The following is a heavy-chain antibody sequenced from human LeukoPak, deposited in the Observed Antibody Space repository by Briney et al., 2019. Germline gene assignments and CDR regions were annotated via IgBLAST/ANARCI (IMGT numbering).Heavy chain of an antibody. J-gene: IGHJ4*02. Sequence: GGSLRLSCAASGFTFSSYAMSWVRQAPGEGLEWVSAISGSGGSTYYADSVKGRFTISRDNSKNTLYLQMNSLRAEDTAVYYCARSPYYGDYTTFDYWGQGTLVTVSS. CDR2: ISGSGGST. CDR1: GFTFSSYA. V-gene: IGHV3-23*01. D-gene: IGHD4-17*01. CDR3: ARSPYYGDYTTFDY.